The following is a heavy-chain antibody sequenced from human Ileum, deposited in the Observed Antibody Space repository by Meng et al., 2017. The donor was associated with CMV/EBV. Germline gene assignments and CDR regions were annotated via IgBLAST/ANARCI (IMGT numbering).Heavy chain of an antibody. CDR3: VRQVVAASFDY. Sequence: VPLQAPGPRLVKPSQTLSLTCTVSGGSITSGNYYWSWIRQPPGRGLEWIGYIYYSGSPYYKPSLKSRVTISLGTSKNQFSLNLRSVTATDSAVYYCVRQVVAASFDYWGQGALVTVSS. CDR2: IYYSGSP. CDR1: GGSITSGNYY. V-gene: IGHV4-30-4*08. J-gene: IGHJ4*02. D-gene: IGHD2-15*01.